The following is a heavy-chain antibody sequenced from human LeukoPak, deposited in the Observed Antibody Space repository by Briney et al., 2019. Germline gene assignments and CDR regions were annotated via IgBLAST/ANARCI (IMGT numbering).Heavy chain of an antibody. CDR2: INAGNGNT. V-gene: IGHV1-3*01. Sequence: GASVKVSCKASGYTFTSYAMHWVRQAPGQRLEWMGWINAGNGNTKYSQKFQGRVTITRDTSASTAYMDLSSLRSEDTAVYYCARGMTDGYNPGYFDYWGQGTLVTVSS. J-gene: IGHJ4*02. CDR3: ARGMTDGYNPGYFDY. D-gene: IGHD5-24*01. CDR1: GYTFTSYA.